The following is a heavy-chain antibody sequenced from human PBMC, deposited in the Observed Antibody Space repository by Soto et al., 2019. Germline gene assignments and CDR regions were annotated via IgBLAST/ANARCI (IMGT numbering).Heavy chain of an antibody. D-gene: IGHD3-10*01. CDR2: TYYRSKWYN. V-gene: IGHV6-1*01. Sequence: SQTLSLTCAISGDSVSSNSAAWNLIRQSPSRGLEWLGRTYYRSKWYNDYAVSVKSRITINPDTSKNQFSLQLNSVTPEDTAVYYCARTPGGFFVGGSGTFDPWGQGTLVTVSS. CDR1: GDSVSSNSAA. J-gene: IGHJ5*02. CDR3: ARTPGGFFVGGSGTFDP.